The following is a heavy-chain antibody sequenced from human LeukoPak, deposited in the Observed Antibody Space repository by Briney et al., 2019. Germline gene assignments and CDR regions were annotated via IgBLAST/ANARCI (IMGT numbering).Heavy chain of an antibody. CDR2: IYNSGST. CDR3: ARSNDETYYDTLTGYAFDI. V-gene: IGHV4-59*11. J-gene: IGHJ3*02. Sequence: PSETLSLTCTVSGGSISSHYLSWTRQPPGKGLEWIGYIYNSGSTDYNPSLKSRVTISIDTSKNQFSLKLSSVTAADTAVYYCARSNDETYYDTLTGYAFDIWGLGTMVTVSS. D-gene: IGHD3-9*01. CDR1: GGSISSHY.